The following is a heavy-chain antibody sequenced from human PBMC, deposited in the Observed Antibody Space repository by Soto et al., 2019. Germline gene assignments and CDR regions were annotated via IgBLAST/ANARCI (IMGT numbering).Heavy chain of an antibody. V-gene: IGHV3-21*01. D-gene: IGHD2-15*01. CDR3: ARGDPWSNKGFGR. CDR1: GFTFSSHA. J-gene: IGHJ5*02. Sequence: EVRLVESGGGLVKPGGSLRLSCAASGFTFSSHAMNWVRQAPGKGLEWVASIAAGSFYMFYGVSVKGRFTISSDDAENSMYLQMNSLRGDDTAVYYCARGDPWSNKGFGRWGQGSVVTVSS. CDR2: IAAGSFYM.